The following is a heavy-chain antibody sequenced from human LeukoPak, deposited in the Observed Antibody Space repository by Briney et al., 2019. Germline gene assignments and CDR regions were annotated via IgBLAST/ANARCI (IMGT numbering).Heavy chain of an antibody. CDR2: IIPIFGTA. CDR1: GGTFSSYA. CDR3: AREHRSGGAFDI. Sequence: SVKVSCKASGGTFSSYAISWVRQAPGQGLEWMGGIIPIFGTANYAQKFQGRVTITADESTSTAYMELSSLRSEDTAVYYCAREHRSGGAFDIWGQGTMVTVSP. V-gene: IGHV1-69*13. D-gene: IGHD3-16*02. J-gene: IGHJ3*02.